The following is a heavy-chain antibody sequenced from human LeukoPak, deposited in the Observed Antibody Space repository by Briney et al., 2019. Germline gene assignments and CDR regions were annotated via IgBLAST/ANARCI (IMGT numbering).Heavy chain of an antibody. CDR2: IRYDGSNK. V-gene: IGHV3-30*02. CDR3: AKERGALYYYDSSGTKKFDY. CDR1: GFTFSSYG. J-gene: IGHJ4*02. D-gene: IGHD3-22*01. Sequence: GGSLRLSCAASGFTFSSYGMHWVRQAPGKGLEWVAFIRYDGSNKYYADSVKGRFTISRDNSKNTLYLQMNSLRAEDTAVYYCAKERGALYYYDSSGTKKFDYWGQGTLVTVSS.